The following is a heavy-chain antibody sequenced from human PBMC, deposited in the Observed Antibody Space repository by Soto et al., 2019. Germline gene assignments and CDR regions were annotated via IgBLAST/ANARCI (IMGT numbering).Heavy chain of an antibody. J-gene: IGHJ3*02. CDR3: ARLQGELPTLDAFDI. V-gene: IGHV5-51*01. CDR1: GYSFTSYW. D-gene: IGHD3-10*01. Sequence: PGESLKISCKVSGYSFTSYWIGWVRQMPGKGLEWMGIIYPGDSDTRYSPSFQGQVTISADKSISTAYLQWSSLKASDTTMYYCARLQGELPTLDAFDIWGQGTMVNVSS. CDR2: IYPGDSDT.